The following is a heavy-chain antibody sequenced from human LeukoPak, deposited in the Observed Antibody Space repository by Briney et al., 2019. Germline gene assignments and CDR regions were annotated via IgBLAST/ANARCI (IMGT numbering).Heavy chain of an antibody. V-gene: IGHV3-11*01. J-gene: IGHJ4*02. D-gene: IGHD3-22*01. Sequence: GGSLRLSCAASGFTFSDYYMSWIRQAPGKGLEWVSYISSSGSTIYYADSVKGRFTISRDNAKNSLYLQMNSLRAEDTAVYYCPRVLFFRLEDYFDSSGYLDYWGQGTLFTVSS. CDR1: GFTFSDYY. CDR2: ISSSGSTI. CDR3: PRVLFFRLEDYFDSSGYLDY.